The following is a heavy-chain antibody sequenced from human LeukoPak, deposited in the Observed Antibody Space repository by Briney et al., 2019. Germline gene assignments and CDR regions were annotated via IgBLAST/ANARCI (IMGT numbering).Heavy chain of an antibody. J-gene: IGHJ3*02. V-gene: IGHV3-30*02. Sequence: GGSLRLSCAASGFTFSSYGMHWVRQAPGKGLEWVAFIRFDGSNKYYADSVKGRFTISRDNSKNTLYLQMNSLKSDDTAVYYCVTEGFIYGYHGLDTWGQGTIVTVSS. D-gene: IGHD5-18*01. CDR2: IRFDGSNK. CDR1: GFTFSSYG. CDR3: VTEGFIYGYHGLDT.